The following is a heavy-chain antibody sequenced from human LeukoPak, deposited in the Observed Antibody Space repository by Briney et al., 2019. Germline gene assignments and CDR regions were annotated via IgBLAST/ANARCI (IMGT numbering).Heavy chain of an antibody. Sequence: SETLSLTCAVYGVSFSGYYWSWIRQPPGKGLECVGEINHSGSTNYNPSLKSRVNNSVDTSKNKISLEVSAVAAEDTAVYYWARVPGDYGWFDRWGQGTLVTVSS. J-gene: IGHJ5*02. CDR2: INHSGST. CDR1: GVSFSGYY. D-gene: IGHD4-17*01. CDR3: ARVPGDYGWFDR. V-gene: IGHV4-34*01.